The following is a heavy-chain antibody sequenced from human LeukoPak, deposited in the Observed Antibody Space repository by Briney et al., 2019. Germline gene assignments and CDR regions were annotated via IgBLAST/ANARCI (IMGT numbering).Heavy chain of an antibody. CDR2: IIPIFGIA. D-gene: IGHD2-2*02. J-gene: IGHJ6*02. CDR1: GGTFSSYA. CDR3: ARGRYCSSTSCYRDYYYGMDV. V-gene: IGHV1-69*04. Sequence: SVKVSCKASGGTFSSYAISWVRQAPGQGPEWMGRIIPIFGIANYAQKFQGRVTITADKSTSTAYMELSSLRSEDTAVYYCARGRYCSSTSCYRDYYYGMDVWGQGTTVTVSS.